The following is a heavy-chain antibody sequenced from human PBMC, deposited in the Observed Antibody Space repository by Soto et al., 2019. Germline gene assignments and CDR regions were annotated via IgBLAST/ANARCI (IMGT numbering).Heavy chain of an antibody. V-gene: IGHV4-34*01. CDR1: GGSFSGYY. CDR3: ARGYSYGLRPLSRPTIYYYMDV. D-gene: IGHD5-18*01. CDR2: INHSGST. Sequence: SETLSLTCAVYGGSFSGYYWSWIRQPPGKELKKIEEINHSGSTNYNPSLKSRVTISVDTSKNQFSLKLSSVTAADTAVYYCARGYSYGLRPLSRPTIYYYMDVWGKGTTVTVSS. J-gene: IGHJ6*03.